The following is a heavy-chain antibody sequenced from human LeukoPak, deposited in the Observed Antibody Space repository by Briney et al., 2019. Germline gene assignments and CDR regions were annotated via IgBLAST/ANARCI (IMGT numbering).Heavy chain of an antibody. CDR3: ARLGRQQVVTDDY. Sequence: GESLKISCQGSGYSFTTYWIAWVRQMPGEGLEWMGIIYPGDSDTRYSPSFQGQVTISADKSINTAYLQWSSLKASDTAMYYCARLGRQQVVTDDYWGQGTLVTVSS. D-gene: IGHD6-6*01. V-gene: IGHV5-51*01. CDR1: GYSFTTYW. CDR2: IYPGDSDT. J-gene: IGHJ4*02.